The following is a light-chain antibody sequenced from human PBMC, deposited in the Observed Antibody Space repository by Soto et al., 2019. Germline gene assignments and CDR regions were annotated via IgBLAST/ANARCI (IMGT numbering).Light chain of an antibody. Sequence: QSVLTQPPSVSGAPGQRVTISCTGSSSNIGAGYDVHWYQQLPGTAPKLLIYGNSNRPSGVPDRFSGSKSGTSASLAITGLQAADAADYYCQSYDSSLSGGVFGGGTKLTVL. V-gene: IGLV1-40*01. J-gene: IGLJ3*02. CDR2: GNS. CDR1: SSNIGAGYD. CDR3: QSYDSSLSGGV.